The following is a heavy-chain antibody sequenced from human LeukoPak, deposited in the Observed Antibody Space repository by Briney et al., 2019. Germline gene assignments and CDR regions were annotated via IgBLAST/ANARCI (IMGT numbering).Heavy chain of an antibody. D-gene: IGHD6-13*01. CDR1: GFTFSSYE. V-gene: IGHV3-48*03. J-gene: IGHJ3*02. CDR3: ARVGYSRTWHSGSAFDI. CDR2: ISNSDSTI. Sequence: GGSLTLSCAASGFTFSSYEMNWVRQAPRKGLEWVSYISNSDSTIYYADSVKGRFTISRDNAQNSLYLKMNSLRAEDTAIYYCARVGYSRTWHSGSAFDIWGQGTMVTVSS.